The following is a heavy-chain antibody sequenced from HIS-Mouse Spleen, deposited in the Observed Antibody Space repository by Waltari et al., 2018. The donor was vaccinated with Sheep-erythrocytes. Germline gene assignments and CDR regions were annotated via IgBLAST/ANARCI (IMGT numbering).Heavy chain of an antibody. Sequence: EVQLVESGGGLVKPGGSLRLSCAASGFTFSSYSMNWVRQAPGKGLEVVAYISSSSSYIYYADSVKGRFTISRDNAKNSLYLQMNSLRAEDTAVYYCARVASGATFDYWGQGTLVTVSS. J-gene: IGHJ4*02. CDR2: ISSSSSYI. V-gene: IGHV3-21*01. D-gene: IGHD1-26*01. CDR1: GFTFSSYS. CDR3: ARVASGATFDY.